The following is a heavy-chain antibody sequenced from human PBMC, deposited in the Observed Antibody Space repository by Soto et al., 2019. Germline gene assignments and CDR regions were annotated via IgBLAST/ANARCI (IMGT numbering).Heavy chain of an antibody. V-gene: IGHV3-7*03. Sequence: GGSLRLSCVGSGFRFSDYPLNWVRQAPGQGLEWVDNKNRRGTSAHYVDSVRGRFSTSRDNTRNFFYLNMDSLRVGDTATYYYESGTPAPGLDIWGRGTTVTVSS. D-gene: IGHD1-1*01. CDR1: GFRFSDYP. J-gene: IGHJ6*02. CDR2: KNRRGTSA. CDR3: ESGTPAPGLDI.